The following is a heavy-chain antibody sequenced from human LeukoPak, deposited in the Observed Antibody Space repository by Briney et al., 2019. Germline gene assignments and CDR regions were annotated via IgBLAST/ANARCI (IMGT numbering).Heavy chain of an antibody. CDR2: IGGGPGNT. D-gene: IGHD2-15*01. Sequence: GESLRLSCAASGFSFSSYAMSWVRQAPGKGLEWVSVIGGGPGNTYYADSVKGRFTISRDDSKNTLYLQMNSLRAEDTAVYYCAKSGLNRFDYWGQGTLVTVSS. J-gene: IGHJ4*02. CDR1: GFSFSSYA. CDR3: AKSGLNRFDY. V-gene: IGHV3-23*01.